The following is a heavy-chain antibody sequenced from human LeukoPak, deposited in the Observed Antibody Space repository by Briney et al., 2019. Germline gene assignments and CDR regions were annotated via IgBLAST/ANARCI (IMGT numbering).Heavy chain of an antibody. D-gene: IGHD3-22*01. CDR2: IYYSGST. Sequence: SETLSLTCTVSGGSISSSSYYWGWIRQPPGKGLEWIGSIYYSGSTYYNPSLKSRVTISVDTSKNQFSLKLSSVTAADTAVYYCARRGDYYDSSGYYFEAFDIWGQGTMVTVSS. V-gene: IGHV4-39*01. CDR1: GGSISSSSYY. J-gene: IGHJ3*02. CDR3: ARRGDYYDSSGYYFEAFDI.